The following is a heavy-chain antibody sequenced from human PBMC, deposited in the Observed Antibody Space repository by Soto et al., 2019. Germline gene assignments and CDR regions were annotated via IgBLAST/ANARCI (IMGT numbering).Heavy chain of an antibody. D-gene: IGHD6-19*01. CDR1: GSTFSSYA. CDR2: ISYDGSNK. Sequence: GVSLGLSCAASGSTFSSYAMHWVRQAPGKWLEWVAVISYDGSNKYYADSVKGRFTISRDNSKNTLYLQMSSLRAEDTAVYYCARDRSSGWYRAHYYGMDVWGQGTTVTVSS. J-gene: IGHJ6*02. V-gene: IGHV3-30-3*01. CDR3: ARDRSSGWYRAHYYGMDV.